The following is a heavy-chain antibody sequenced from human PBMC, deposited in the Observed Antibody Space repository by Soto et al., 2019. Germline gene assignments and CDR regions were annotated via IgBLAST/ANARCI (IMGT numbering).Heavy chain of an antibody. J-gene: IGHJ5*02. D-gene: IGHD6-13*01. CDR3: ARELKFIAAADNWFDP. CDR2: IYYSGST. CDR1: GGSISSGDYY. Sequence: QVQLQESGPGLVKPSQTLSLTCTVSGGSISSGDYYWSWIRQPPGKGLEWIGYIYYSGSTYYNPSLKSRVTIAVDTSTSQFSLKLSSVTAADPAVYYCARELKFIAAADNWFDPWGQGTLVTVSS. V-gene: IGHV4-30-4*01.